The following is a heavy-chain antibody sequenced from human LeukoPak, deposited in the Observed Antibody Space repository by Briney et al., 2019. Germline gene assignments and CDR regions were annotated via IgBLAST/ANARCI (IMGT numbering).Heavy chain of an antibody. V-gene: IGHV4-34*01. D-gene: IGHD3-9*01. CDR3: ARGGKYYDILTGSVYYFDY. CDR2: INHSGST. Sequence: GSLRLSCVASGFTFSSYAMNWIRQPPGKGLEWIGEINHSGSTNYNPSLKSRVTISVDTSKNQFSLKLSSVTAADTAVYYCARGGKYYDILTGSVYYFDYWGQGTLVTVSS. CDR1: GFTFSSYA. J-gene: IGHJ4*02.